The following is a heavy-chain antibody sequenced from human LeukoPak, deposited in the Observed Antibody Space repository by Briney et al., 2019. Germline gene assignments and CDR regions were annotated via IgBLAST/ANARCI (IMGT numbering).Heavy chain of an antibody. Sequence: PGGSLRLSCAASGFTVSSNYMSWVRQAPGKGLEWVSDIYSGGSTYYADSVKGRFTISRDNSKNTLYLQMNSLRAEDTAVYYCXXVXFFCSSTSCSSFFDYWGQGTLVTVSS. D-gene: IGHD2-2*01. CDR3: XXVXFFCSSTSCSSFFDY. J-gene: IGHJ4*02. CDR1: GFTVSSNY. CDR2: IYSGGST. V-gene: IGHV3-66*01.